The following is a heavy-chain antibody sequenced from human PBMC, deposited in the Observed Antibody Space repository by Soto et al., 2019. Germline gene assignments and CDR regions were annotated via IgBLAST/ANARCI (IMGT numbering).Heavy chain of an antibody. CDR1: GFTFSSYA. CDR2: ISGSGGST. CDR3: AKSGRVVIISHYYYYGMDV. D-gene: IGHD3-3*01. J-gene: IGHJ6*02. Sequence: GGSLRLSCAASGFTFSSYAMSWVRQAPGKGLEWVSAISGSGGSTYYADSVKGRFTISRDNSKNTLYLQMNSLRAEDTAVYYCAKSGRVVIISHYYYYGMDVWGQGTTVTVSS. V-gene: IGHV3-23*01.